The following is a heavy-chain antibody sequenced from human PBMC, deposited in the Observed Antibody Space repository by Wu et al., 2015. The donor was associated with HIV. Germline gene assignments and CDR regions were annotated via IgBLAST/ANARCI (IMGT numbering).Heavy chain of an antibody. Sequence: QVQLVQSGAEVKKPGASVKVSCKASGYTFTSYGISWVRQAPGQGLEWMGWISAYNGNTNYAQKLQGRVTMTTDTSTSTAYMELRSLRSDDTAVYYCAREKGGNNVLLPGYYGMDVWGQGTTVTVSS. D-gene: IGHD3-10*01. CDR1: GYTFTSYG. CDR3: AREKGGNNVLLPGYYGMDV. CDR2: ISAYNGNT. J-gene: IGHJ6*02. V-gene: IGHV1-18*01.